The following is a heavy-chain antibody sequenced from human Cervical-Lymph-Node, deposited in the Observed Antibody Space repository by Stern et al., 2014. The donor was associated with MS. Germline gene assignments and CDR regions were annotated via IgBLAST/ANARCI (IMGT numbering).Heavy chain of an antibody. J-gene: IGHJ4*02. Sequence: QLVQSGAEVKKPGASVKVSCKASGYTFNNYGITWVRQAPGQGLEWMGWISTYNGNTNYAQKLQGRVTMTTDSSTSTAFMELRSQRSDDTAVYYCARGGTAVTGTDYDYWGQGTLVTVSS. CDR1: GYTFNNYG. CDR2: ISTYNGNT. V-gene: IGHV1-18*01. CDR3: ARGGTAVTGTDYDY. D-gene: IGHD1-20*01.